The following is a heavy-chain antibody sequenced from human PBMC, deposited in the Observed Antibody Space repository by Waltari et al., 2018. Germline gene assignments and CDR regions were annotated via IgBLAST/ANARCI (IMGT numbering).Heavy chain of an antibody. CDR2: IYHSGST. CDR3: ARGRYSSSYNWFDP. Sequence: QVQLQESGPGLVKPSGTLSLTCAVSGGSISSSNWWSWVRQPPGKGLEWIGEIYHSGSTTDNPALKSRVTISVDKSKNQFSLKLSSVTAADTAVYYCARGRYSSSYNWFDPWGQGTLVTVSS. J-gene: IGHJ5*02. D-gene: IGHD6-6*01. CDR1: GGSISSSNW. V-gene: IGHV4-4*02.